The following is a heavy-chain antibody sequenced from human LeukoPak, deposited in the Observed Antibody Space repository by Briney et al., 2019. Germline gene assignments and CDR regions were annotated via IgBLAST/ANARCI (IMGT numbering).Heavy chain of an antibody. CDR3: ARLFDGVTTFDY. D-gene: IGHD1-1*01. V-gene: IGHV3-7*01. J-gene: IGHJ4*02. CDR1: GFTFSSYS. CDR2: MNEGGSHI. Sequence: GGSLRLSCAASGFTFSSYSMNWVRQAPGGGLQWVASMNEGGSHIYYEDSVKGRFTISRDNARKSLFLQMNSLRAEDTAVYYCARLFDGVTTFDYWGQGALVTVSS.